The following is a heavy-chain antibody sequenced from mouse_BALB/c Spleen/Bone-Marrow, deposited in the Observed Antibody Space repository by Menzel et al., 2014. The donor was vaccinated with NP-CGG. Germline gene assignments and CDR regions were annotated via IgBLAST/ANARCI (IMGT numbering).Heavy chain of an antibody. CDR1: GYAFSSYW. CDR2: IYPGDGDT. D-gene: IGHD2-4*01. J-gene: IGHJ4*01. Sequence: QVQLQQSGAELVRPGSSVKISCKASGYAFSSYWINWVKQRPGQGLEWIGQIYPGDGDTNYNGKFKGKATLTADKSSSTAYMQLSSLASEDSAVYFCATMITPHAMDYWGQGTSVTVSS. V-gene: IGHV1-80*01. CDR3: ATMITPHAMDY.